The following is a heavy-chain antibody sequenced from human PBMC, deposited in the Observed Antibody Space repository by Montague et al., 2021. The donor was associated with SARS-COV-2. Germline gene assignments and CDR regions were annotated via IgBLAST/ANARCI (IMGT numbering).Heavy chain of an antibody. CDR3: ARLWVTVYCYYGMDV. V-gene: IGHV4-39*01. CDR1: GGSISNSSYS. J-gene: IGHJ6*02. CDR2: IHYSGST. D-gene: IGHD2-21*01. Sequence: SETLSLTCAVSGGSISNSSYSWGCIRHPPGKGLVWIGSIHYSGSTYYNPSLKSRVSISVDTSKNQFSLKLSSVTAADTAVYYCARLWVTVYCYYGMDVWGQGTTVTVSS.